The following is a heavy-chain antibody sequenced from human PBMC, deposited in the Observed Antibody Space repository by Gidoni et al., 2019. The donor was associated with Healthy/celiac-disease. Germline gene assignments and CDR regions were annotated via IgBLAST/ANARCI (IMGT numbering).Heavy chain of an antibody. CDR3: ARVGYSSSWAESPFDY. CDR2: ISYDGSNK. CDR1: GFAFSSYA. Sequence: VQLVESGGGVVQPGRSLRLSCAASGFAFSSYAMHWVRQAPGKGLEWVAVISYDGSNKYYADSVKGRFTISRDNSKNTLYLQMNSLRSEDTAVYYCARVGYSSSWAESPFDYWGQGTLVTVSS. V-gene: IGHV3-30-3*01. J-gene: IGHJ4*02. D-gene: IGHD6-13*01.